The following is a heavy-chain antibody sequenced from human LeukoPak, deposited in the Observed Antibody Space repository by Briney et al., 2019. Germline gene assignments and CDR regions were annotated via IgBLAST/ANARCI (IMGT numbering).Heavy chain of an antibody. CDR1: GASIRSGDYY. CDR3: ARDCSGGSCYGAFDI. CDR2: IYDSGST. V-gene: IGHV4-30-4*01. J-gene: IGHJ3*02. D-gene: IGHD2-15*01. Sequence: SETLSLTCTVSGASIRSGDYYWSWIRQPPGKGLEWIGYIYDSGSTYYNPSLKSRITISVDTSENRFSLKLSSVTATDTAAYYCARDCSGGSCYGAFDIWGQGTMVTVSS.